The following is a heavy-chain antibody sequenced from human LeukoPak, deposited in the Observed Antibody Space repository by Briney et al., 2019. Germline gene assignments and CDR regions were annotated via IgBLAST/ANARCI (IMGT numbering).Heavy chain of an antibody. J-gene: IGHJ3*01. V-gene: IGHV7-4-1*02. CDR1: GYTFTSYA. CDR2: INTNTGNP. CDR3: ARAGLTGSKVAFDV. Sequence: GASVKVSCKASGYTFTSYAMNWVRQAPGQGLEWTGWINTNTGNPTYAQGFTGRFVFSLDTSVSTAYLQITSLKAEDTAVYYCARAGLTGSKVAFDVWGQGTMVTVSS. D-gene: IGHD1-20*01.